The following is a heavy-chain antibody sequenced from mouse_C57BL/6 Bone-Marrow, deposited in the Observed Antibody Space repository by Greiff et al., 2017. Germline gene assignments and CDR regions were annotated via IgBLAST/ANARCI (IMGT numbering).Heavy chain of an antibody. CDR3: ARGSHDDSSAWFAY. CDR1: GYTFTSYG. V-gene: IGHV1-81*01. Sequence: QVQLQQSGAELARPGASVKLSCKASGYTFTSYGMSWEKQRTGQSLEWIGEIYPRSGNTYYNEKFKGKATLTAAKSFSTAYMELRSLTSEDSAVYFCARGSHDDSSAWFAYWGQGTLVTVSA. D-gene: IGHD2-12*01. J-gene: IGHJ3*01. CDR2: IYPRSGNT.